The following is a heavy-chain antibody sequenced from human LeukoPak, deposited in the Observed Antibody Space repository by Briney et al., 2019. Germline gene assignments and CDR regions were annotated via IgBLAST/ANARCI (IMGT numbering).Heavy chain of an antibody. CDR1: GYTFTSYY. CDR3: AMAYYYYYGMDV. CDR2: INPSGGST. J-gene: IGHJ6*02. Sequence: ASVKVSCKASGYTFTSYYMHWVRQAPGQGLEWMGIINPSGGSTSYAQKFQGRVTMTRDTSTSTVYMELSSLRSEDTAVYCCAMAYYYYYGMDVWGQGTTVTVSS. V-gene: IGHV1-46*03.